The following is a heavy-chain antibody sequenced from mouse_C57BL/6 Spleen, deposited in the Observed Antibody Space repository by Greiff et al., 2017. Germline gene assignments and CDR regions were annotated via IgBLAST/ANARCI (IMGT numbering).Heavy chain of an antibody. V-gene: IGHV1-54*01. Sequence: QVQLQQSGAELVRPGTSVKVSCKASGYAFTNYLIEWVKQRPGQGLEWIGVINPGSGGTNYNEKFKGKATLTADKSSSTAYMQLSSLTSEDSAVYFCAREDLDSSGYGGFAYWGQGTLVTVSA. CDR2: INPGSGGT. D-gene: IGHD3-2*02. CDR3: AREDLDSSGYGGFAY. CDR1: GYAFTNYL. J-gene: IGHJ3*01.